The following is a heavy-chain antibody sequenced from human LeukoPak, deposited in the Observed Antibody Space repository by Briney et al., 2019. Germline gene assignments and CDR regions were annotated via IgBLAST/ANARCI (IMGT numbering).Heavy chain of an antibody. V-gene: IGHV3-30*04. CDR3: ARDHVVTRDCYGMDV. CDR1: GFTFSSYA. D-gene: IGHD2-15*01. J-gene: IGHJ6*02. CDR2: ISYDGSNK. Sequence: GRSLRLSCAASGFTFSSYAMHWVRQAPGKGLEWVAVISYDGSNKYYADSVKGRFTISRDNSKNTLYLQMNSLRAEDTAVYYCARDHVVTRDCYGMDVWGQGTTVTVSS.